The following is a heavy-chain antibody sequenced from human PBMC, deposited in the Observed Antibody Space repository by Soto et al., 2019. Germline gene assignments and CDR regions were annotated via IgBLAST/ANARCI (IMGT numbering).Heavy chain of an antibody. J-gene: IGHJ4*02. Sequence: GGSLRLSCAASGFTFSSYSMNWVRQAPGKGLEWVSYISSSSSTIYYADSVKGRFTISWDNSKNSLYLQMNSLRAEDTAVYYCASYPFAVPHYDILTGYYNWAHFDYWGQGTLVTVSS. CDR3: ASYPFAVPHYDILTGYYNWAHFDY. V-gene: IGHV3-48*01. CDR1: GFTFSSYS. CDR2: ISSSSSTI. D-gene: IGHD3-9*01.